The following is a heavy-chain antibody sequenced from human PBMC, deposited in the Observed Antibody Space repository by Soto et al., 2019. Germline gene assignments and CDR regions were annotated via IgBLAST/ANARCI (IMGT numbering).Heavy chain of an antibody. V-gene: IGHV1-18*01. D-gene: IGHD6-13*01. CDR1: GYTFTSYG. Sequence: ASVKVSCKASGYTFTSYGISWVRQAPGQGLEWMGWISAYNGNTNYAQKLQGRVTMTTDTSTSTAYMELRSLRSDDTAVYYCARRSSGYSSSRAEIDYWGQGTLVTVPQ. CDR3: ARRSSGYSSSRAEIDY. J-gene: IGHJ4*02. CDR2: ISAYNGNT.